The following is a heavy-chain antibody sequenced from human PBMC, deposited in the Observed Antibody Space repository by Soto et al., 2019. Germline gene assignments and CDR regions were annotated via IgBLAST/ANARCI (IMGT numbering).Heavy chain of an antibody. D-gene: IGHD3-10*01. CDR1: GFTFDDYA. CDR3: ARDMDYYGSGSYPQVDY. V-gene: IGHV3-9*01. Sequence: GGSLRLSCAASGFTFDDYAMHWVRQAPGKGLEWVSGISWNSGSIGYADSVKGRFTISRDNAKNSLYLQMNSLRAEDTALYYCARDMDYYGSGSYPQVDYWGQGTLVTVSS. J-gene: IGHJ4*02. CDR2: ISWNSGSI.